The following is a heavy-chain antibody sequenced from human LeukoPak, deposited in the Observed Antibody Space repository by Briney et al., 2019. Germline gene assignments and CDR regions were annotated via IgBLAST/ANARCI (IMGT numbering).Heavy chain of an antibody. J-gene: IGHJ5*02. V-gene: IGHV5-51*01. D-gene: IGHD2-21*02. CDR1: GYSFTNYW. Sequence: GESLKISCKGSGYSFTNYWIGWVRQMSGKGLELMGVIYPGDSATRYSPSFQGQVAISVDKSIRTAYLQWSSLKASDIAMYYCARLPYCGGDCYPNWFDTWGQGTLVTVSS. CDR3: ARLPYCGGDCYPNWFDT. CDR2: IYPGDSAT.